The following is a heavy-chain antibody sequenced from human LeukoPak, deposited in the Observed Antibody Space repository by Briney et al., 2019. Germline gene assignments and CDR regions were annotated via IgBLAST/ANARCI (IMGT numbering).Heavy chain of an antibody. CDR1: GYTFTGYY. Sequence: ASVKVSCKASGYTFTGYYMHWVRQAPGQGLEWMGWINPNSGGTNYAQKFQGRVTMTRDTSISTAYMELSSLRSEDTAVYYCARSRGYYDSSGYYEGHYFDYWGQGTLVTVSS. D-gene: IGHD3-22*01. J-gene: IGHJ4*02. CDR2: INPNSGGT. V-gene: IGHV1-2*02. CDR3: ARSRGYYDSSGYYEGHYFDY.